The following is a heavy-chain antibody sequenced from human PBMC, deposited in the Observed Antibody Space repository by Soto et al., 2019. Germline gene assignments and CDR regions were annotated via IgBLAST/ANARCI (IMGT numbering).Heavy chain of an antibody. Sequence: QVQLVQSGAEVKKPGASVKVSCKASGYTFTSYYMHWVRQAPGQGLEWMGIINPSGGSTSYAQKFKGRVTMTRDTSTSTVYMELSSLRSEDTAVYYCARDSYYYDSSGSHGVGAFDIWGQGTMVTVSS. CDR2: INPSGGST. J-gene: IGHJ3*02. CDR1: GYTFTSYY. D-gene: IGHD3-22*01. CDR3: ARDSYYYDSSGSHGVGAFDI. V-gene: IGHV1-46*01.